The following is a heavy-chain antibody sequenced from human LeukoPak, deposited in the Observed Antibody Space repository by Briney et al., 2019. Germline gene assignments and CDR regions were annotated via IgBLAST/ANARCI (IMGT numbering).Heavy chain of an antibody. CDR1: GYTFTNYG. CDR2: ISGYNGNT. D-gene: IGHD3-10*01. Sequence: ASVKVSCKASGYTFTNYGISWVRQAPGQGLEWMGWISGYNGNTKYAQKFQGRVTMTTDTSTSTAYMELRSLRSDDTAVYYCARDAREVLFWFGEFFPWGQGTLVTVSS. V-gene: IGHV1-18*01. J-gene: IGHJ5*02. CDR3: ARDAREVLFWFGEFFP.